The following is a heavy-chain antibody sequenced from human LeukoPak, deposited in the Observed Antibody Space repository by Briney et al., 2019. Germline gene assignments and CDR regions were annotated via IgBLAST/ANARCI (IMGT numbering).Heavy chain of an antibody. J-gene: IGHJ4*02. D-gene: IGHD3-22*01. CDR2: IYYSGST. CDR1: GYSISSGYY. V-gene: IGHV4-61*01. Sequence: SETLSLTCAVSGYSISSGYYWSWIRQPPGKGLEWIGYIYYSGSTNYNPSLKSRVTISVDTSKNQFSLKLSSVTAADTAVYYCARSYDRPYYFDYWGQGTLVTVSS. CDR3: ARSYDRPYYFDY.